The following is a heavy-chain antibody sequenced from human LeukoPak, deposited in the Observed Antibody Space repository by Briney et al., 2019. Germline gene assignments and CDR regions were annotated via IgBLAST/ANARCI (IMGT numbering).Heavy chain of an antibody. D-gene: IGHD1-26*01. CDR1: GFTFSNYA. V-gene: IGHV3-23*01. J-gene: IGHJ4*02. CDR2: ISGSGGNT. CDR3: AKGMYSANYGYYFDY. Sequence: SGGSLRLSCAASGFTFSNYALSWVRQAPGKGLEWVSSISGSGGNTYYADSVKGRFTISRDNSKNTLYLQMNGLRAEDTAIYSCAKGMYSANYGYYFDYWGQGTLVTVSS.